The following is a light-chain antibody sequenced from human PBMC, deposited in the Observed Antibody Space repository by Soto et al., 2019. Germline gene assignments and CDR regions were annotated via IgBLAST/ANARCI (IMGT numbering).Light chain of an antibody. Sequence: EIVMTQSPATLSVSPGDGATLSCRASQSVDSNLACYQQKPGQTPRLLIYGASTRPTCIPARFSGSGSGTEFTLTIISLQSEDSELYSCHQYKDWPLTFGGGTKGDIK. CDR1: QSVDSN. V-gene: IGKV3D-15*01. CDR3: HQYKDWPLT. J-gene: IGKJ4*01. CDR2: GAS.